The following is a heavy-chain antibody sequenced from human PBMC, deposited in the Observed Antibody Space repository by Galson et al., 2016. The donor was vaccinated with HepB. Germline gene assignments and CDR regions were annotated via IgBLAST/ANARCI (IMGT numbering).Heavy chain of an antibody. D-gene: IGHD7-27*01. Sequence: CAISGDSASSNSAGWYWIRQTPSRGLECLGRTYYRSNWHNDYAESVKSRITINPDTSKNQFSLHLNSETPEGTAVYYCARSYLLGRGFGWWGQGTLVTVSS. V-gene: IGHV6-1*01. CDR2: TYYRSNWHN. CDR3: ARSYLLGRGFGW. J-gene: IGHJ4*02. CDR1: GDSASSNSAG.